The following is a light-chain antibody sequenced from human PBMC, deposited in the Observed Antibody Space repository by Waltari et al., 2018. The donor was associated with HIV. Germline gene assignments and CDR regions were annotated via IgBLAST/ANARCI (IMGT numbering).Light chain of an antibody. J-gene: IGKJ4*01. Sequence: DIQLTQSPSFLSASVGDRVSITCRASQGIRSYLAWYQQKSGKAPKLLIYAASTLQSGVPSRFSGSGSGTEFTLTISSLQPEDFATYYCHQVNSYPHTFGGGTKVEIK. CDR3: HQVNSYPHT. CDR2: AAS. V-gene: IGKV1-9*01. CDR1: QGIRSY.